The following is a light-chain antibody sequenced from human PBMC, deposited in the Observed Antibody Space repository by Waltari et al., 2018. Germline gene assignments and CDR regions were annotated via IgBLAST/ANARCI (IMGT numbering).Light chain of an antibody. CDR2: DAS. CDR3: QQRSNWPPIT. Sequence: EIVLTQSPATLSLSPGERATLSCRASQSVSSYLAWYQQKPGHDPRLLIYDASNRATGIPARFSGSGSGTDFTLTISSLEPEDFAVYYCQQRSNWPPITFGPGTKVDIK. V-gene: IGKV3-11*01. CDR1: QSVSSY. J-gene: IGKJ3*01.